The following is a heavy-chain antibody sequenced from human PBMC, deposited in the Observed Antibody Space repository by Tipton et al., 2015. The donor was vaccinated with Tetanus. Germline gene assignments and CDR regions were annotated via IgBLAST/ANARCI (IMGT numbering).Heavy chain of an antibody. V-gene: IGHV4-59*08. CDR1: GGSISTYY. D-gene: IGHD2-15*01. CDR2: IYYSGST. CDR3: ARVEEGYCSGGTCYLAD. Sequence: TLSLTCSVSGGSISTYYWSWIRQPPGKGLEWIGYIYYSGSTNYNPSLKSRVTISVDTSKNQFSLKLSSVTAADTAVYYCARVEEGYCSGGTCYLADWGRGTLVTVSS. J-gene: IGHJ4*02.